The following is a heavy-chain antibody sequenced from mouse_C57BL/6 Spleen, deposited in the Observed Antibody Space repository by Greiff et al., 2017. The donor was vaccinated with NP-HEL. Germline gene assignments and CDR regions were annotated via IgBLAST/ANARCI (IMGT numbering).Heavy chain of an antibody. V-gene: IGHV1-82*01. D-gene: IGHD4-1*01. CDR2: IYPGDGDT. CDR3: ARLGLGKVDY. Sequence: QVQLKQSGPELVKPGASVKISCKASGYAFSSSWMNWVKQRPGKGLEWIGRIYPGDGDTNYNGKFKGKATLTADKSSSTAYMQLSSLTSEDSAVYFCARLGLGKVDYWGQGTTLTVSS. J-gene: IGHJ2*01. CDR1: GYAFSSSW.